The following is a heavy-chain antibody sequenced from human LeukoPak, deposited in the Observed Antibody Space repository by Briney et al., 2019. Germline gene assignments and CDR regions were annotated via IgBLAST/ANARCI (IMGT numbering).Heavy chain of an antibody. CDR2: ISGSGGST. V-gene: IGHV3-23*01. CDR3: TKCESPITMIVVVTGGPFDY. CDR1: GFTFSSYA. D-gene: IGHD3-22*01. Sequence: GGSLRLSCAASGFTFSSYAMSWVRQAPGKGLEWVSAISGSGGSTYYADSVKGRFTISRDNSKNTLYLQMNSLRAEDTAVYYCTKCESPITMIVVVTGGPFDYWGQGTLVTVSS. J-gene: IGHJ4*02.